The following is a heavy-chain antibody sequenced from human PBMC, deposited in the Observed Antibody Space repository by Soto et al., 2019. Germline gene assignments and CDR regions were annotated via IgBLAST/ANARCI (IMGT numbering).Heavy chain of an antibody. J-gene: IGHJ4*01. CDR2: IYYSGFT. CDR3: ARGFYVLQY. D-gene: IGHD3-10*01. V-gene: IGHV4-31*03. Sequence: TLSLTCTVSGGSITSGGYYCSWIRQHPRKGLEWIGYIYYSGFTYYNPSLKSRVTISVDTSKNQFSLKLNSVTAADTAVYYCARGFYVLQYRGQGTLVTVSS. CDR1: GGSITSGGYY.